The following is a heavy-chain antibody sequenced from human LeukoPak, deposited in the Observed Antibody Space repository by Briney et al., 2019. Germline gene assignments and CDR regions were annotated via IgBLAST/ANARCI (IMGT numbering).Heavy chain of an antibody. D-gene: IGHD6-19*01. V-gene: IGHV1-69*13. CDR1: GGTFSSYA. J-gene: IGHJ4*02. CDR2: IIPIFGTA. Sequence: GASVKVSCKASGGTFSSYAISWVRQAPGQGLEWMGGIIPIFGTANYAQKFQGRVTITADESTSTVYMELSSLRSEDTAVYYCAAYSSGWYNPPFDYWGQGTLVTVSS. CDR3: AAYSSGWYNPPFDY.